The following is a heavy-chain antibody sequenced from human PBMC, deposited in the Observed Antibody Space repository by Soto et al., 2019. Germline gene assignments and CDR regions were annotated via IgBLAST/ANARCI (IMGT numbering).Heavy chain of an antibody. D-gene: IGHD1-26*01. Sequence: PGGSLRLSCAASGFTFSSYAMHWVRQAPGKGLEWVAVISYDGSNKYYADSVKGRFTISRDNSKNTLYLQMNSLRAEDTAVYYCARVSIVYGGNHLFYFWGKGTLVTVAS. CDR2: ISYDGSNK. V-gene: IGHV3-30-3*01. J-gene: IGHJ4*02. CDR1: GFTFSSYA. CDR3: ARVSIVYGGNHLFYF.